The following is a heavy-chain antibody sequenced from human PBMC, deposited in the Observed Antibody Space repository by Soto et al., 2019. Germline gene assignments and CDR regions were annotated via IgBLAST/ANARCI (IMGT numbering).Heavy chain of an antibody. J-gene: IGHJ3*02. Sequence: EVQLVESGGGLVQPGRSLRLSCAASGFTFDDYAMHWVRQAPGKGLEWVSGISWNSGSIGYADSVKGRFTISRDNAKNSLYLQMNSLRAEDTALYYCAKLFSSTSKDAFDNWGQGTMVTVSS. V-gene: IGHV3-9*01. CDR1: GFTFDDYA. CDR2: ISWNSGSI. CDR3: AKLFSSTSKDAFDN. D-gene: IGHD2-2*01.